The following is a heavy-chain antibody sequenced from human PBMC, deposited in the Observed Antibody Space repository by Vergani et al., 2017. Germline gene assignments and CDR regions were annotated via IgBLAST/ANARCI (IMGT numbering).Heavy chain of an antibody. CDR3: ANVFGVGLYYMDV. CDR1: GFTFSSYG. CDR2: IRYDGSNK. D-gene: IGHD3-3*01. Sequence: QVQLVESGGGVVQPGGSLRLSCAASGFTFSSYGMHWVRQAPGKGLEWVAFIRYDGSNKYYADSMKGRFTISRDNSKNTLYLQMNSLRAEDTAVYYCANVFGVGLYYMDVWGKGTTVTVSS. V-gene: IGHV3-30*02. J-gene: IGHJ6*03.